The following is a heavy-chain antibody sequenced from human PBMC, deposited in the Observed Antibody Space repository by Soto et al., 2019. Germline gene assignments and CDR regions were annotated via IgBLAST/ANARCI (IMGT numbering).Heavy chain of an antibody. CDR2: IKSKTEGGTT. CDR1: GFTFNKAW. J-gene: IGHJ4*02. V-gene: IGHV3-15*01. CDR3: TTVTPRG. Sequence: GGSLRLSCVASGFTFNKAWMTWVRQAPGKGLEWVGRIKSKTEGGTTDYAAPVKGRFTLSRDDSKSTLYLQMNSLNTEDSAVYYCTTVTPRGWGQGTLVTVSS.